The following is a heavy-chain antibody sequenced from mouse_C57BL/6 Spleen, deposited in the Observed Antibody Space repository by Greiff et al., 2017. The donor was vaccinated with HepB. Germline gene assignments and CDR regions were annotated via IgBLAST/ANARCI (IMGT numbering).Heavy chain of an antibody. Sequence: VHVKQSGPELVKPGASVKISCKASGYSFTGYYMNWVKQSPEKSLEWIGEINPSTGGTTYNQKFKAKATLTVDKSSSTAYMQLKSLTSEDSAVYYCARGTYYYGSPYYFDYWGQGTTLTVSS. J-gene: IGHJ2*01. CDR1: GYSFTGYY. CDR3: ARGTYYYGSPYYFDY. D-gene: IGHD1-1*01. V-gene: IGHV1-42*01. CDR2: INPSTGGT.